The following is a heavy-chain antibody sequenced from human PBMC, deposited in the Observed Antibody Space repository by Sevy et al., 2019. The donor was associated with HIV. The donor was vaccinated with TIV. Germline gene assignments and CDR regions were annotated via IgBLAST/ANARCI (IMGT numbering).Heavy chain of an antibody. V-gene: IGHV3-30-3*01. D-gene: IGHD4-17*01. Sequence: GGSLRLSCAASGFTFSDYWMHWVRQVPGKGLEWVAVISYDGSNKYYADSVKGRFTISRDNSKNTLYLQMNSLRAEDTAVYYCARDDGFDYWGQGTLVTVSS. CDR2: ISYDGSNK. CDR1: GFTFSDYW. J-gene: IGHJ4*02. CDR3: ARDDGFDY.